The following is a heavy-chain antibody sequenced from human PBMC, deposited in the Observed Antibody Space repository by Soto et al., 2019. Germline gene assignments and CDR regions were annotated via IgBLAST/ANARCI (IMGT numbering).Heavy chain of an antibody. Sequence: EVQLLESGGGLVQPGGSLGLSCAASGFTFSSYAMSWVRQAPGKGLEWVSAISGSGGSTYYAYSVKGRFTISRDNSKNTLYLQMNSLRAEYTAVYYCAIRYYDFWSGYYTSHYYYGMDVWGQGTTVTVS. CDR3: AIRYYDFWSGYYTSHYYYGMDV. CDR1: GFTFSSYA. D-gene: IGHD3-3*01. V-gene: IGHV3-23*01. CDR2: ISGSGGST. J-gene: IGHJ6*02.